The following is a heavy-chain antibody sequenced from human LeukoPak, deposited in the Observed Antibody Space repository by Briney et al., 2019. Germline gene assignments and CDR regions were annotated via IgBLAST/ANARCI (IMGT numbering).Heavy chain of an antibody. CDR1: GGSFSGYY. CDR3: ARGRKVGATKSSFFDY. Sequence: PSETLSLTCAVYGGSFSGYYWSWIRQPPGKGLEWIGEINHSGSTNYNPSLKSRVTISVDTSKNQFSLKLSSVTAADTAVYYCARGRKVGATKSSFFDYWGQGTLVTVSS. CDR2: INHSGST. D-gene: IGHD1-26*01. V-gene: IGHV4-34*01. J-gene: IGHJ4*02.